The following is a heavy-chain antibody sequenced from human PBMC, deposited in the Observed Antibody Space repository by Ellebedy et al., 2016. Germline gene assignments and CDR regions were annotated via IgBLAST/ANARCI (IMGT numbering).Heavy chain of an antibody. V-gene: IGHV1-69*13. D-gene: IGHD2-2*02. CDR1: GGTFSRYA. Sequence: SVKVSXKASGGTFSRYAISWVRQAPGQGLEWMGVIIPIFGTANYAQKFQGRVTITADESTSTAYMELSSLRSDDTAVYYCARDGWYCTSTSCSTTGWFDPWGQGTLVTVSS. J-gene: IGHJ5*02. CDR3: ARDGWYCTSTSCSTTGWFDP. CDR2: IIPIFGTA.